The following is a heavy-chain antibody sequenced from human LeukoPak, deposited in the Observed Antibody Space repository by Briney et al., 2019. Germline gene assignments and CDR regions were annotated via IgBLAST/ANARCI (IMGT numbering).Heavy chain of an antibody. CDR3: AKGRRFIAAAGTLSFFDY. CDR1: GFTVSRNY. Sequence: GGPLRLSCAASGFTVSRNYMSWVRQAPGKGLEWVSVIYSGGSTYYADSVKGRFTISRDNSKNTLYLQMNSLRAEDTAVYYCAKGRRFIAAAGTLSFFDYWGQGTLVTVSS. J-gene: IGHJ4*02. CDR2: IYSGGST. V-gene: IGHV3-66*02. D-gene: IGHD6-13*01.